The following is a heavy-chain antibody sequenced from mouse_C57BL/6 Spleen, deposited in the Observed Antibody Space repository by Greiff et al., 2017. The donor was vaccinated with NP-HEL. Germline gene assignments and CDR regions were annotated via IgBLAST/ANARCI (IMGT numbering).Heavy chain of an antibody. V-gene: IGHV1-69*01. J-gene: IGHJ2*01. CDR2: IDPSDSYT. CDR1: GYTFTSYW. Sequence: VQLQQPGAELVMPGASVKLSCKASGYTFTSYWMHWVKQRPGQGLEWIGEIDPSDSYTNYNQKFKGKSTLTVDKSSSTAYMQLSSLTSEDSAVYYCARRGWGPYFDYWGQGTTLTVSS. CDR3: ARRGWGPYFDY. D-gene: IGHD3-3*01.